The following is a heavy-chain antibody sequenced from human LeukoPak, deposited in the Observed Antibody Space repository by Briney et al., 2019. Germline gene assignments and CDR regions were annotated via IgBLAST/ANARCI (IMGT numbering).Heavy chain of an antibody. CDR3: ARASYYDFWSGYYTGYYCYYMDV. V-gene: IGHV4-59*01. D-gene: IGHD3-3*01. CDR1: GGSISSYY. Sequence: PSETLSLTCTVSGGSISSYYWSWIRQPPGKGLEWIGYIYYSGSTNYNPSLKSRVTISVDTSKNQFSLKLSSVTAADTAVYYCARASYYDFWSGYYTGYYCYYMDVWGKGTTVTVSS. J-gene: IGHJ6*03. CDR2: IYYSGST.